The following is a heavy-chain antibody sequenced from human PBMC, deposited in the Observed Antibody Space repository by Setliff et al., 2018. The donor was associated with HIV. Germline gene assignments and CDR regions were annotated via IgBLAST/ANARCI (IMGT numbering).Heavy chain of an antibody. D-gene: IGHD2-15*01. CDR1: GFTFSNNW. CDR2: INGDGSST. V-gene: IGHV3-74*01. J-gene: IGHJ4*02. Sequence: GGSLRLSCAASGFTFSNNWMHWVRQAPGKGLVCVSRINGDGSSTLYADSVKGRFTISRDNAKNTLYLQMNSLRAEDTAVCYCARNSYFFDSWGQGALVTVSS. CDR3: ARNSYFFDS.